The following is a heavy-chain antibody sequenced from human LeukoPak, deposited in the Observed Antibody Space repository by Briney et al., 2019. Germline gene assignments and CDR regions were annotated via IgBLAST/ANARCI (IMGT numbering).Heavy chain of an antibody. CDR2: ISSSGDST. Sequence: GGSLRLSCAASGFTFSSYAMIWVRHAPGKGLEWVSIISSSGDSTYYADSVEGWFTFSRDNSKNTLSLQMSSLGADDTAVYYCAKVGTIETTEELNWFDPWGQGTLVTVSS. V-gene: IGHV3-23*01. CDR3: AKVGTIETTEELNWFDP. D-gene: IGHD4-11*01. CDR1: GFTFSSYA. J-gene: IGHJ5*02.